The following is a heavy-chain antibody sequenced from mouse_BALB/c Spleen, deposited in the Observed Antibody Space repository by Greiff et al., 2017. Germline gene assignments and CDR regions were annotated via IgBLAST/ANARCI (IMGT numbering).Heavy chain of an antibody. Sequence: EVKLVESGGGLVQPGGSRKLSCAASGFTFSSFGMHWVRQAPEKGLEWVAYISSGSITIYYADTVKGRFTISRDNPKNTLFLQMTSLRSEDTAMYYCARAGYYVWGQGTTLTVSS. CDR1: GFTFSSFG. CDR2: ISSGSITI. D-gene: IGHD2-3*01. CDR3: ARAGYYV. J-gene: IGHJ2*01. V-gene: IGHV5-17*02.